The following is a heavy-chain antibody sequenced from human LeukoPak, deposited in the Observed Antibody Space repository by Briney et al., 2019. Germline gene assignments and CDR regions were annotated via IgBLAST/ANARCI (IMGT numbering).Heavy chain of an antibody. CDR3: TKRKNSDYPFDY. J-gene: IGHJ4*02. CDR2: ISWNRASI. CDR1: GFTFDDDA. D-gene: IGHD4-11*01. Sequence: GRVLILSWATSGFTFDDDAMRWARHAPGKGLEWVSVISWNRASIIYADSVKGRFTISRDNAKNYLYLQMDSLRPEDTAFYYCTKRKNSDYPFDYWGQGTLVTVSS. V-gene: IGHV3-9*01.